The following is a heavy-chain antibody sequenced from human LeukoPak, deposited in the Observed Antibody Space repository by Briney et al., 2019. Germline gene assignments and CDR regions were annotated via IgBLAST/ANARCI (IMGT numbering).Heavy chain of an antibody. CDR2: INPNSGGT. V-gene: IGHV1-2*02. CDR1: GYTFTGYY. Sequence: GASVKVSCKASGYTFTGYYVHWVRQAPGQGLEWMGWINPNSGGTNYAQKFQGRVTMTRDTSISTAYMELSRLRSDDTAVYYCARALDYGAFPYFQHWGQGTLVTVSS. J-gene: IGHJ1*01. D-gene: IGHD4-17*01. CDR3: ARALDYGAFPYFQH.